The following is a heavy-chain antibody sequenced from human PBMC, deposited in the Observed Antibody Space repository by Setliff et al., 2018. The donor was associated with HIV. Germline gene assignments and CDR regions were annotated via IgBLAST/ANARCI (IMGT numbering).Heavy chain of an antibody. CDR2: IFSSAEK. V-gene: IGHV2-26*02. CDR3: ARGIGGRAYYFDY. Sequence: ESGPTLVNPTETLTLTCNVSGFSLSNNNMGGSWIRQSPGKALEWLAHIFSSAEKSYNASLKTRIAVFKDTSKSQVVLMMANMDPVDTATYFCARGIGGRAYYFDYWGQGTLVTVS. J-gene: IGHJ4*02. CDR1: GFSLSNNNMG. D-gene: IGHD3-16*01.